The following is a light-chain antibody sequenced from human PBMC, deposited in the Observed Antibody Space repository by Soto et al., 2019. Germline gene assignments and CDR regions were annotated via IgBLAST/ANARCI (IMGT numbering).Light chain of an antibody. J-gene: IGKJ1*01. Sequence: DIQMTQSPSTLSASVGDRVTITCRASQSVSSWLAWYQQKPGKAPKLLIYEASNLESGVPSRFSGSGSGTEFTLTIDSLQPDDFATYYCQQYNNYWTFGQGTKVEIK. CDR2: EAS. V-gene: IGKV1-5*03. CDR1: QSVSSW. CDR3: QQYNNYWT.